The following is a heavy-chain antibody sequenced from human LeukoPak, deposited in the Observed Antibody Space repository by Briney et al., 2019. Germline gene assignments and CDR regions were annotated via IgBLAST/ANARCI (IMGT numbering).Heavy chain of an antibody. Sequence: GESPKISCKGSGYSFTSYWIGWVRQMPGKGLEWMGIIYPGDSDTRYSPSFQGQVTISADKSISTAYLQWSSLKASDTAMYYCARYLLYSSSWYMFDYWGQGTLVTVSS. CDR3: ARYLLYSSSWYMFDY. CDR1: GYSFTSYW. J-gene: IGHJ4*02. D-gene: IGHD6-13*01. V-gene: IGHV5-51*01. CDR2: IYPGDSDT.